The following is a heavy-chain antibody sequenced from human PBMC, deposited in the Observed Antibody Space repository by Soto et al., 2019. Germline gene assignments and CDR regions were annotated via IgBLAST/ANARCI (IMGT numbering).Heavy chain of an antibody. CDR2: IYYSGST. CDR1: GGSISSGDYY. CDR3: ALRDSSSSYYFDY. Sequence: SETLSLTCTVSGGSISSGDYYWSWIRQPPGKGLEWIGYIYYSGSTYYNPSLKSRVTISVDTSKNQFSLKLSSVTAADTAVYYCALRDSSSSYYFDYWGQGTLVTVSS. J-gene: IGHJ4*02. V-gene: IGHV4-30-4*01. D-gene: IGHD6-6*01.